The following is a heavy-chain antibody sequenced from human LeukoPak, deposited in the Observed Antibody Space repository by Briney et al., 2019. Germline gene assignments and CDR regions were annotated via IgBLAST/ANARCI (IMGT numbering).Heavy chain of an antibody. J-gene: IGHJ4*02. D-gene: IGHD5-18*01. V-gene: IGHV1-69*05. CDR1: GGTFSSYA. CDR3: ASRVLSSYGYYFDY. CDR2: IIPIFGTA. Sequence: SVKVSCKASGGTFSSYAISWVRQAPGQGLEWMGRIIPIFGTANYAQKFQGRVTITTDESTSTAYMELSSLRSEDTAVYYCASRVLSSYGYYFDYWGQGTLVTVPS.